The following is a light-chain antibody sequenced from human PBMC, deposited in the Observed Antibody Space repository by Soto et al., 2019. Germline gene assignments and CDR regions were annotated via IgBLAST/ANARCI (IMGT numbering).Light chain of an antibody. V-gene: IGKV3-20*01. J-gene: IGKJ1*01. CDR2: GAS. Sequence: EIVLTQSPGTLSLSPGEGATLSCRASQSVTSSYLAWFQQKPGQAPRLLIYGASSRATGIPDRFSGSGSGKDFTLSISRLEPEDFAVYYCQQYGSSPPWTFGQGTKVEIK. CDR3: QQYGSSPPWT. CDR1: QSVTSSY.